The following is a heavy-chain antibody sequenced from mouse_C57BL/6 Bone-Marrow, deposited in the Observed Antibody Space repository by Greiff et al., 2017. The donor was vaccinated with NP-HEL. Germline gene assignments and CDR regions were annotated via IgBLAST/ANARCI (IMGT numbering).Heavy chain of an antibody. V-gene: IGHV5-6*01. Sequence: EVKLMESGGDLVKPGGSLKLSCAASGFTFSSYGMSWVRQTPDKRLEWVATISSGGSYTYYPDSVKGRFTISRDNAKNTLYLQMSSLKSEDTAMYYCASVYDSSLAWFAYWGKGTLVTVSA. CDR2: ISSGGSYT. CDR3: ASVYDSSLAWFAY. D-gene: IGHD1-1*01. CDR1: GFTFSSYG. J-gene: IGHJ3*01.